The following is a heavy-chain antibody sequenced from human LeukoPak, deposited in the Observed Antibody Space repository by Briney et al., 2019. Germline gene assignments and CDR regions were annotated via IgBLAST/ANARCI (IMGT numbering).Heavy chain of an antibody. J-gene: IGHJ4*02. Sequence: SVKVSCKASGGTFSSYAISWVRQAPGQGLEWMGRIIPILGIANYAQKFQGRVTITADKSTSTAYMELSSLRSEDTAVYYCARDGDYCRTTACHFDSWGQGTLVTVSS. CDR3: ARDGDYCRTTACHFDS. D-gene: IGHD5-12*01. V-gene: IGHV1-69*04. CDR1: GGTFSSYA. CDR2: IIPILGIA.